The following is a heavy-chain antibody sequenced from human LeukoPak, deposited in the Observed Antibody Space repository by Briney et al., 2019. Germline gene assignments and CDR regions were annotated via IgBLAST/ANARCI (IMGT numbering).Heavy chain of an antibody. D-gene: IGHD5-24*01. J-gene: IGHJ6*02. Sequence: SETLSLTCTVSGGSINTDCWSWIRQPPGKGLEWIGYIYYSGSSAYNPSLQSRVTISLDTSKNQFSLRLSSVTAADTDVYYCARSYNNAGYFYYGMDVWGQGTTVTVSS. V-gene: IGHV4-59*08. CDR2: IYYSGSS. CDR3: ARSYNNAGYFYYGMDV. CDR1: GGSINTDC.